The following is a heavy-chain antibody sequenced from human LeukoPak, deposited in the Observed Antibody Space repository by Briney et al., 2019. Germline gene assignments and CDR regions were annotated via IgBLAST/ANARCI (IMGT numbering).Heavy chain of an antibody. Sequence: SETLSLTCTVSGGSISSSSYYWGWVRQPPGKGLEWIGSIYYSGSTYYNPTLKSRVTISVDTSKNQFSLKLSSVTAADTAVYYCAGGAIAAAGTGYWGQGTLVTVSS. CDR3: AGGAIAAAGTGY. CDR1: GGSISSSSYY. D-gene: IGHD6-13*01. V-gene: IGHV4-39*07. CDR2: IYYSGST. J-gene: IGHJ4*02.